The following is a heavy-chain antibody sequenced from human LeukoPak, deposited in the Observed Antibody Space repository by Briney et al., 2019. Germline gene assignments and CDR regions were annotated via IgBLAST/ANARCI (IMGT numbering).Heavy chain of an antibody. CDR1: GFTFSSYS. CDR3: AKGIRREMATTLFDY. D-gene: IGHD5-24*01. CDR2: ISSSSSYI. Sequence: GGSLRLSCAASGFTFSSYSMNWVRQAPGKGLEWVSSISSSSSYIYYADSVKGRFTISRDNSKNTLYLQMNSLRAEDTAVYYCAKGIRREMATTLFDYWGQGTLVTVSS. V-gene: IGHV3-21*01. J-gene: IGHJ4*02.